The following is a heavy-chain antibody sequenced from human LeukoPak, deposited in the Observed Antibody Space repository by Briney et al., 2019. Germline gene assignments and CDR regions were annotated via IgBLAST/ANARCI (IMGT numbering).Heavy chain of an antibody. J-gene: IGHJ4*02. CDR3: ATSPSLRFLEWLLFRY. Sequence: ASVKVSCKVSGYTLTELSKHWVRQAPGKGLEWMGGFDPEDGETIYAQKFQGRVTMTEDTSTDTAYMELSSLRSEDTAVYYCATSPSLRFLEWLLFRYWGQGTLVTVSS. CDR2: FDPEDGET. D-gene: IGHD3-3*01. V-gene: IGHV1-24*01. CDR1: GYTLTELS.